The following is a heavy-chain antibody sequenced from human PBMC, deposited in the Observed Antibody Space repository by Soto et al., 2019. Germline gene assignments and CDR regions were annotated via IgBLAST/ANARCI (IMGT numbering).Heavy chain of an antibody. CDR1: GYTFTSYG. Sequence: ASVKVSCKASGYTFTSYGISWVRQAPGQGLEWMGWISAYNGNTNYAQKLQGRVTMTTDTSTSTAYMELRSLRSDDTAVYYCARDQEDFWSGYYPHNYFDYWGQGTLVTVSS. CDR3: ARDQEDFWSGYYPHNYFDY. V-gene: IGHV1-18*01. D-gene: IGHD3-3*01. J-gene: IGHJ4*02. CDR2: ISAYNGNT.